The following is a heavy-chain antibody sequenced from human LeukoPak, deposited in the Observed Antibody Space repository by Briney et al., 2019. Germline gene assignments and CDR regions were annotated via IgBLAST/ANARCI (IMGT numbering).Heavy chain of an antibody. V-gene: IGHV4-39*01. CDR2: IYFGGTT. CDR3: ARTYYYDSSGQSGHNWFDP. Sequence: SETLSLTCTVSGGSISSSGYYWGWVRQAPEMGLEWIGNIYFGGTTYYNPSLKSRITISVDPPKNQFSLKLTSVTAADTAVYYCARTYYYDSSGQSGHNWFDPWGQGTLVTVSS. D-gene: IGHD3-22*01. J-gene: IGHJ5*02. CDR1: GGSISSSGYY.